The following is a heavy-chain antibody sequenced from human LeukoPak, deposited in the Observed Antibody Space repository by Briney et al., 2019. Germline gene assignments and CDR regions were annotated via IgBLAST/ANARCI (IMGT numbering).Heavy chain of an antibody. J-gene: IGHJ6*03. Sequence: PSETLSLTCTVSGGSISSYYWSWIRQPAGRGLEWIGYIYYSGSTNYNPSLKSRVTISVDTSKNQFSLKLISVTAADTAVYYCARSPWVKDYYYSYMDVWGKGTTVTVSS. CDR1: GGSISSYY. V-gene: IGHV4-59*01. CDR3: ARSPWVKDYYYSYMDV. CDR2: IYYSGST. D-gene: IGHD1-26*01.